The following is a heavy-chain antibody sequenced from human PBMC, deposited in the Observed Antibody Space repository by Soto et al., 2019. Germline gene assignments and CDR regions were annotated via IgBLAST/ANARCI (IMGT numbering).Heavy chain of an antibody. CDR1: GFTFSGSA. V-gene: IGHV3-73*02. CDR3: TTPTWGDCSSTSCHSG. CDR2: IRSKANSYAT. D-gene: IGHD2-2*01. J-gene: IGHJ4*02. Sequence: EVQLVESGGGLVQPGGSLKLSCAASGFTFSGSAMHWVRQASGKGLEWVGRIRSKANSYATAYAASVKGRFTISRDDSKNTAYLQMNSLKTEDTAVYYCTTPTWGDCSSTSCHSGWGQGTLVTVSS.